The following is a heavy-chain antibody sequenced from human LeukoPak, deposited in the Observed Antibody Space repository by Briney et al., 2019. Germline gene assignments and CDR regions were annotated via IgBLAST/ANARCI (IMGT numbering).Heavy chain of an antibody. D-gene: IGHD1-26*01. CDR1: GFTFSDYY. CDR2: ISSSGSTI. V-gene: IGHV3-11*01. Sequence: GGSLRLSCAASGFTFSDYYMSWIRQAPGKGLEWVSYISSSGSTIYYADSVKGRFTISRDNAKDSLYLQMNSLRAEDTAVYYCARGGLSGSTIRAGAFDIWGQGTMVTVSS. J-gene: IGHJ3*02. CDR3: ARGGLSGSTIRAGAFDI.